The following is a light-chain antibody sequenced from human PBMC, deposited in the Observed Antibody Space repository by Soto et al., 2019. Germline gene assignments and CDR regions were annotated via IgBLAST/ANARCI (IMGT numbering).Light chain of an antibody. J-gene: IGLJ2*01. Sequence: QSVLTQPPSASGSPGQSVTISCTGTSSDVGAYSYVSWYQQHPGKAPKLMIYEVSKWPSGVPDRFSGSKSGNTASLTVSGLQAEDEADYYCSSYAGSNNFVVFGGGTQLTVL. CDR2: EVS. CDR1: SSDVGAYSY. CDR3: SSYAGSNNFVV. V-gene: IGLV2-8*01.